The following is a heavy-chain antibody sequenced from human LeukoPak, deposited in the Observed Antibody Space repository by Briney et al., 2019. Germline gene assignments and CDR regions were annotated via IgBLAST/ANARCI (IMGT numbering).Heavy chain of an antibody. V-gene: IGHV4-4*07. D-gene: IGHD6-13*01. CDR3: ARVPRIIASGYYFDY. CDR1: GASISSYY. Sequence: PSETLSLTCTVSGASISSYYWSWIRQSAGKGLEWSGRIYTSGSTNYNPSLKSRVTISVDKSKNQLSLKLSSVTAADTAVYYCARVPRIIASGYYFDYWGQGTLVTVSS. CDR2: IYTSGST. J-gene: IGHJ4*02.